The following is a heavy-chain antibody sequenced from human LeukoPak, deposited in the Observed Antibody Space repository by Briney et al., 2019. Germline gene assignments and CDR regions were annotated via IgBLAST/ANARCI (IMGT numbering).Heavy chain of an antibody. CDR3: ARGNEIITFLGGGSYGMDV. CDR1: GGTFSSYA. Sequence: ASVKVSCKASGGTFSSYAISWVRQAPGQGLEWMGRIIPILGIANYAQKFQGRVTITADKSTSTAYMELSSLRSEDTAVYYCARGNEIITFLGGGSYGMDVWGKGTTVPVSS. CDR2: IIPILGIA. D-gene: IGHD3-16*01. J-gene: IGHJ6*04. V-gene: IGHV1-69*04.